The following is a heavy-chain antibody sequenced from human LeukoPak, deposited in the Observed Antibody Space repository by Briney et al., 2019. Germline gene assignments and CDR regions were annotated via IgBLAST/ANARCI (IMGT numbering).Heavy chain of an antibody. V-gene: IGHV3-23*01. CDR2: ISGSGGST. CDR3: AKKAAVAGTRAGDYFDY. CDR1: GFTFSSYA. J-gene: IGHJ4*02. D-gene: IGHD6-19*01. Sequence: GGSLRLSCAASGFTFSSYAMSWVRQAPGKGLEWVSAISGSGGSTYYADSVKGRFTISRDNSKNTLYLQMNSLRAEDTAVYYCAKKAAVAGTRAGDYFDYWGQGTLVTVSS.